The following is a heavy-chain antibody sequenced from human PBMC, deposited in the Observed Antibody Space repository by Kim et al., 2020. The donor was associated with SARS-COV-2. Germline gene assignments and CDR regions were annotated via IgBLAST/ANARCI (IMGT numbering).Heavy chain of an antibody. D-gene: IGHD3-22*01. J-gene: IGHJ4*02. CDR3: AKGERDSIGYLTSWSPAFDY. Sequence: GGSLRLSCAASGFTFSSYGMHSVRQAPGKGLEWVAVISYDGSNKYYADSVKGRFTISRDNSKNTLYLQMNSLRAEDTAVYYCAKGERDSIGYLTSWSPAFDYCGQGTLVTVSS. CDR1: GFTFSSYG. V-gene: IGHV3-30*18. CDR2: ISYDGSNK.